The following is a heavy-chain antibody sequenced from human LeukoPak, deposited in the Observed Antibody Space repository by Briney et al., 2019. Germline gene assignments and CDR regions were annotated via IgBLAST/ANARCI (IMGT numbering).Heavy chain of an antibody. CDR2: IRKDGSDK. D-gene: IGHD7-27*01. Sequence: PGGSLRLSCGASGFTFSRYGMHWVRQAPGKGLEWVAYIRKDGSDKYYADSVKGRFTISRDSSKNMVYLQMNSLRAEDTAVYYRAKDSNWAFDYWGQGTLVSVSS. J-gene: IGHJ4*02. CDR1: GFTFSRYG. V-gene: IGHV3-30*02. CDR3: AKDSNWAFDY.